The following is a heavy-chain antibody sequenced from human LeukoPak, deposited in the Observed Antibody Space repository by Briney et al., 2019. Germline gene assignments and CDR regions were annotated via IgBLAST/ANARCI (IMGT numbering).Heavy chain of an antibody. CDR1: GFTFSSYS. CDR2: ISSRSTYI. Sequence: GGTLRLSCAASGFTFSSYSMNWVRQAPGKGLEWVSSISSRSTYIYHADSVKGRFTISRDNAKSSLFLQMNSLRAEDTAVYFCAKSTRAVMAMMDVWGKGTTVTVSS. V-gene: IGHV3-21*01. J-gene: IGHJ6*04. D-gene: IGHD3-16*01. CDR3: AKSTRAVMAMMDV.